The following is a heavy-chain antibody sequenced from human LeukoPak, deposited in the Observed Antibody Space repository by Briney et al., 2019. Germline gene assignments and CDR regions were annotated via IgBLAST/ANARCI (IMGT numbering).Heavy chain of an antibody. D-gene: IGHD2-2*01. CDR1: GFTFSSFG. J-gene: IGHJ4*02. Sequence: GGSLRLSCAASGFTFSSFGVHWVRQAPGKGLEWVAVIWYDGSNKYYADSVKGRFTISRDNSKNTVYLQMNSLRAEDTAVYYCARAYCSSSSCYEDFDYWGQGTLVTVSS. CDR3: ARAYCSSSSCYEDFDY. CDR2: IWYDGSNK. V-gene: IGHV3-33*01.